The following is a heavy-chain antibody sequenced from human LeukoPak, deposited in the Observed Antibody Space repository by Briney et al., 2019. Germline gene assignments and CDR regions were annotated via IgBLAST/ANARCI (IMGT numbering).Heavy chain of an antibody. J-gene: IGHJ5*02. D-gene: IGHD1-7*01. CDR1: GGSISSSSYY. Sequence: PSETLSLTCTVSGGSISSSSYYWGWIRQPPGKGLEWIGYIYYSGSTYYNPSLKSRITISIDTSKNQFSLKMTSVTAADTAVYYCARETTLPLNWFDPWGQGTLVTVSS. CDR3: ARETTLPLNWFDP. V-gene: IGHV4-30-4*08. CDR2: IYYSGST.